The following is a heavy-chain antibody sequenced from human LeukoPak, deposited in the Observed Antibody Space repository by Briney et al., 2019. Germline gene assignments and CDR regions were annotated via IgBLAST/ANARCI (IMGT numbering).Heavy chain of an antibody. CDR2: ISHSGDT. V-gene: IGHV4-38-2*02. CDR3: AREHCAGGYCYFLDY. Sequence: SETLSLTCAVSDYPISSGYFWGWIRQAPGQGLEWIATISHSGDTYFNPSLKSRTIVSIDTSKNQFSLKLTSVTAADTAVYYCAREHCAGGYCYFLDYWGQGTLVTVS. D-gene: IGHD2/OR15-2a*01. CDR1: DYPISSGYF. J-gene: IGHJ4*02.